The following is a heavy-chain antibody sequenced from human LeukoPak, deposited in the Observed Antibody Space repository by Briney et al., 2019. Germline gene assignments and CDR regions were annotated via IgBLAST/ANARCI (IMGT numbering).Heavy chain of an antibody. J-gene: IGHJ4*02. CDR3: ARSDVLYASQGEARYFNH. D-gene: IGHD3-16*01. V-gene: IGHV1-24*01. CDR1: GYTLTELS. Sequence: ASVKVSCKVSGYTLTELSMHWVRQAPGKGLEWMGSFDPEDGETIYAQKFQGRVTMTRDTSISSLYMDLNSLRSDDTAVYYCARSDVLYASQGEARYFNHWGQGTLVTVSS. CDR2: FDPEDGET.